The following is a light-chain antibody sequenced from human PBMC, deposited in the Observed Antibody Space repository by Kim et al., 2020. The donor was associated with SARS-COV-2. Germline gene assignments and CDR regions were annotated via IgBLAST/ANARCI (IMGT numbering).Light chain of an antibody. Sequence: SGGDRVTIACRASQSISNWLAWYQQRPGRAPKLLIYKASTLESGVPSRFSGSGSGTEFTLTISGLQPDDFGTYYCQQFSTYPYTFGQGTKVDIK. V-gene: IGKV1-5*03. CDR2: KAS. J-gene: IGKJ2*01. CDR3: QQFSTYPYT. CDR1: QSISNW.